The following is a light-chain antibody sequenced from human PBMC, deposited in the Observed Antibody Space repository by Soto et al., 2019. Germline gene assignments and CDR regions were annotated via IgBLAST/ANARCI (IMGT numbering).Light chain of an antibody. CDR3: SSYAGIKYWV. CDR1: SSDVGGYNY. V-gene: IGLV2-8*01. J-gene: IGLJ3*02. CDR2: EVN. Sequence: QSALTQPPSASGSPGHSVTLSCTGTSSDVGGYNYVSWYQQHPGKAPKLIISEVNKRPSGVPDRFSGSKSANTASLTVSGRRAEDEADYFSSSYAGIKYWVFGGGTRLTVL.